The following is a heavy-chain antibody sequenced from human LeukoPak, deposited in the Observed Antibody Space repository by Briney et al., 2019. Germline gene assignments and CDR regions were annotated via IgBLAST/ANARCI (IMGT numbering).Heavy chain of an antibody. D-gene: IGHD3-22*01. CDR3: ARTLMDTAMAIDSSGYFAFDY. V-gene: IGHV5-51*01. J-gene: IGHJ4*02. CDR2: IYPGDSDT. Sequence: GESLKISCKGSGYSFTSYWIGWVRQMPGKGLEWMGIIYPGDSDTRYSPSFQGHVAISADKSISTAYLQWSSLKASDTAMYYCARTLMDTAMAIDSSGYFAFDYWGQGTLVTVSS. CDR1: GYSFTSYW.